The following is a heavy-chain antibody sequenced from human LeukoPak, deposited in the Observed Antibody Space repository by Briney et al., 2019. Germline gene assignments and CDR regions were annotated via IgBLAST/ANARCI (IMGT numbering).Heavy chain of an antibody. Sequence: GASVKVSCKASGGTFSSYAISWVRQAPGQGLEWMGGIIPIFGTTNYAQKFQGRVTITTDESTSTAYMELSSLRSEDTAVYYCARALDYSNYYYYYYMDVWGKGTTVTVSS. J-gene: IGHJ6*03. CDR1: GGTFSSYA. CDR3: ARALDYSNYYYYYYMDV. V-gene: IGHV1-69*05. D-gene: IGHD4-11*01. CDR2: IIPIFGTT.